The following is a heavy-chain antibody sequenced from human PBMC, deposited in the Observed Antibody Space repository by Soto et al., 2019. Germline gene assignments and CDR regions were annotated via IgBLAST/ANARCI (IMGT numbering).Heavy chain of an antibody. CDR2: IWYDGSNK. D-gene: IGHD3-22*01. CDR1: GFTFSSYG. V-gene: IGHV3-33*01. Sequence: PGWSLRLSCAASGFTFSSYGMHWVRQAPGKGLEWVAFIWYDGSNKYYADSVKGRFTISRDNSKNTLYLQMNSLRAEDTAVYYCARDRRDYYDSSGHIDYWGQGTLVTVSS. CDR3: ARDRRDYYDSSGHIDY. J-gene: IGHJ4*02.